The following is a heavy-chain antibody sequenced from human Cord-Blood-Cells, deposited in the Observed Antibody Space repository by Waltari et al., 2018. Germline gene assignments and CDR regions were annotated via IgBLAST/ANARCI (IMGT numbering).Heavy chain of an antibody. Sequence: QVQLVQSGAEVKKPGSSVKVSCKASGGTFSSYAISWVRQAPGQGLEWMGGSIPIFGTANDAQKCQGRVTITADESTSTAYMELSSLRSEDTAVYYCAREALEYSSSGGAFDIWGQGTMVTVSS. CDR3: AREALEYSSSGGAFDI. V-gene: IGHV1-69*12. J-gene: IGHJ3*02. CDR1: GGTFSSYA. CDR2: SIPIFGTA. D-gene: IGHD6-6*01.